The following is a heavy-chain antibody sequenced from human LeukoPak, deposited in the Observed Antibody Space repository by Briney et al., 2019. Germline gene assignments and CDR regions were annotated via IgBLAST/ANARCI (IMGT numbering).Heavy chain of an antibody. Sequence: LETLSLTCTVSGGSISSYYWSWIRQPPGKGLEWIGYIYYSGSTNYNPSLKSRVTISVDTSKNQFSLKLSSVTAADTAVYYCARGSTFKGYYFDYWGQGTLVTVSS. J-gene: IGHJ4*02. CDR2: IYYSGST. V-gene: IGHV4-59*01. D-gene: IGHD2-2*01. CDR1: GGSISSYY. CDR3: ARGSTFKGYYFDY.